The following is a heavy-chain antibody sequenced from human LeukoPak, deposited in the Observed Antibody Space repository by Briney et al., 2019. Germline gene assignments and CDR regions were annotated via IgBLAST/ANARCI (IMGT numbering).Heavy chain of an antibody. CDR3: AHGSAQYYEY. Sequence: PGGSLRLSCAVSGLTLSNVWMNWVRQAPGKGLEWVGRFRSQTAGGTTDFAAPVKGRFSNSRDDSKNSLYLQMNSLTSEDTAVYYCAHGSAQYYEYWGQGTLVTVSS. D-gene: IGHD2-15*01. CDR1: GLTLSNVW. CDR2: FRSQTAGGTT. V-gene: IGHV3-15*07. J-gene: IGHJ1*01.